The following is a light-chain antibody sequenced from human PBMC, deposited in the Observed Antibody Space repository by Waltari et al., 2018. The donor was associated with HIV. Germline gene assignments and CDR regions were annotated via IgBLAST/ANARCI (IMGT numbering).Light chain of an antibody. V-gene: IGKV1-6*01. J-gene: IGKJ3*01. CDR2: AAS. Sequence: AIQMTQSPSSLSASVGDRVTITCRASQGIGNDLGWYQQKSGRAPKVLIYAASRLQSGVPSRFSGSRSGTDFTLTISSLQPEDSATYYCLQDGSFPLTFGPGTKVDV. CDR1: QGIGND. CDR3: LQDGSFPLT.